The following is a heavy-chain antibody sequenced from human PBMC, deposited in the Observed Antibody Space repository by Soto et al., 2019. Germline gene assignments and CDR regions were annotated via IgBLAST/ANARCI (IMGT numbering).Heavy chain of an antibody. D-gene: IGHD6-6*01. V-gene: IGHV3-9*01. CDR1: GFIFDDYA. CDR2: ISWQSGSI. Sequence: EVQLVESGGGLAQPGRSLRLSCAASGFIFDDYAMHWVRQAQGKGLEWVSGISWQSGSIRYADSVKGRFTISRDNAKNSLYLQMNSLRVEDTALYYCAKDMFSSSSAATFDYWGQGILVTGSS. J-gene: IGHJ4*02. CDR3: AKDMFSSSSAATFDY.